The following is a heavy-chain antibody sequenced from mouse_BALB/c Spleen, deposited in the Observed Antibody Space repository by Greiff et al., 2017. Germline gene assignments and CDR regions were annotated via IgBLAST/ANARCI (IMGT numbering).Heavy chain of an antibody. CDR3: TRRGRYGGYYFDY. V-gene: IGHV1-5*01. J-gene: IGHJ2*01. Sequence: DVQLQESGTVLARPGASVKMSCKASGYTFTSYWMHWVKQRPGQGLEWIGAIYPGNSDTSYNQKFKGKAKLTAVTSTSTAYMELSSLTNEDSAVYYCTRRGRYGGYYFDYWGQGTTLTVSS. CDR2: IYPGNSDT. CDR1: GYTFTSYW. D-gene: IGHD1-2*01.